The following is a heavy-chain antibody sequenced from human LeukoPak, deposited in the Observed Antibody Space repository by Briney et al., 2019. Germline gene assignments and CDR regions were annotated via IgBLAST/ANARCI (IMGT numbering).Heavy chain of an antibody. CDR3: ARRAGAYSHPYDY. CDR1: GFTVSSNS. J-gene: IGHJ4*01. D-gene: IGHD4/OR15-4a*01. V-gene: IGHV3-53*01. Sequence: GGSLRLSCTVSGFTVSSNSMSWVRQAPGKGLEWVSFIYRDNTHYSDSVKGRFTISIDNSKNTLYLQINSRRAEDTAVYYCARRAGAYSHPYDYWGHGTLVTVSS. CDR2: IYRDNT.